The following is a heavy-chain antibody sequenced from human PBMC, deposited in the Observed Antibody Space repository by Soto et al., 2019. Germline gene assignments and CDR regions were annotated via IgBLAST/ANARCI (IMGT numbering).Heavy chain of an antibody. CDR1: GYTFTSYA. Sequence: VASVKVSCKASGYTFTSYAMHWVRQAPGQRLEWMGWINAGNGNTKYSQKFQGRVTITRDTSASTAYMELSSLRSEDTAVYYCARAPKSLDYYDSSGYPPPFDYWGQGTLVTVSS. CDR2: INAGNGNT. V-gene: IGHV1-3*01. J-gene: IGHJ4*02. CDR3: ARAPKSLDYYDSSGYPPPFDY. D-gene: IGHD3-22*01.